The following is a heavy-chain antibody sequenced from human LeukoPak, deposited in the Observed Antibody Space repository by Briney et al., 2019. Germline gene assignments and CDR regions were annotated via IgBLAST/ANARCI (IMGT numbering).Heavy chain of an antibody. V-gene: IGHV5-51*01. CDR3: ARIDYYDSRLDY. CDR1: GYSFTSSW. D-gene: IGHD3-22*01. Sequence: GESLKISCEGSGYSFTSSWIGWVRQMPGKGLGWMGIIYPGDSDTRYSPSFQGQVTMSADKSISTAYLQWSSLKASDTAMYYCARIDYYDSRLDYWGQGTLVTVSS. J-gene: IGHJ4*02. CDR2: IYPGDSDT.